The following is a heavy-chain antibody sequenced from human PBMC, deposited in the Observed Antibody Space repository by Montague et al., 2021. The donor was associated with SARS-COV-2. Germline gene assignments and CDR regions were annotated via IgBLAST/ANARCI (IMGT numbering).Heavy chain of an antibody. Sequence: SETLSLTCAVSGVSVTDYYWSWIRQPPGKGLEWVGDVLYNKGTNFNPSLKSRVAISVDTSKNQFSLKLSSVTAADTAVYYCARGSLYSGIDTNYFDYWGQGTLVAVSS. D-gene: IGHD5-12*01. V-gene: IGHV4-59*02. J-gene: IGHJ4*02. CDR1: GVSVTDYY. CDR3: ARGSLYSGIDTNYFDY. CDR2: VLYNKGT.